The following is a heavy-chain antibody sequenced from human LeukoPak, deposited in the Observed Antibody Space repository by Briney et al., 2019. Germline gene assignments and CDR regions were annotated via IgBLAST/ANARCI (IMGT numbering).Heavy chain of an antibody. CDR3: ARSGYAGAHNT. CDR1: GFDFSDYH. V-gene: IGHV3-48*04. Sequence: GGSLRPSCAASGFDFSDYHMNWVRQAPGKGLEWVSYISSTSSTKYYADSVKGRFTISRDNAKDSLYLQMRSLRIEDTAIYYCARSGYAGAHNTWGQGALVTVSS. J-gene: IGHJ4*02. D-gene: IGHD5-12*01. CDR2: ISSTSSTK.